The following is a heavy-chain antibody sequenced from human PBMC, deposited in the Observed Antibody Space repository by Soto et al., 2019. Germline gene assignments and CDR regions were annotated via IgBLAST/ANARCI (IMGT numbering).Heavy chain of an antibody. CDR1: GYNFTNYW. CDR2: IFPGDSDT. CDR3: ARGRQWLVTPMFAAFDV. Sequence: GESLKISCQGSGYNFTNYWIAWVRQMPGEGLEWMGIIFPGDSDTRYSPSFQGQVTISADKSLTTAYLQWSSLKASDTAIYYCARGRQWLVTPMFAAFDVWGPGTLVTVSS. J-gene: IGHJ3*01. D-gene: IGHD3-10*02. V-gene: IGHV5-51*01.